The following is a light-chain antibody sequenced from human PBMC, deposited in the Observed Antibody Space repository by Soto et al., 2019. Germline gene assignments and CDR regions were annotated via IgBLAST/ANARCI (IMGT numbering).Light chain of an antibody. J-gene: IGKJ2*01. V-gene: IGKV3-20*01. CDR2: GAS. CDR1: QSVRSTF. Sequence: EVVLTQSPGTLSLSPEERVTLSCRTSQSVRSTFLAWYQQKPGQAPRPLIYGASTRATGIPDRFSGSGSGTDFTLTISRLEPEDFAVYYCQQYDTSPPTYTFGQGTKLEIK. CDR3: QQYDTSPPTYT.